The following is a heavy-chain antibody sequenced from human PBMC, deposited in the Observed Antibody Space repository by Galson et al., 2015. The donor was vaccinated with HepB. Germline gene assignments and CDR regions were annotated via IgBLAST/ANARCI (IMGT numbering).Heavy chain of an antibody. D-gene: IGHD3-22*01. CDR2: LFPGDSHT. Sequence: QSGAEVKKPGESLKISCKGSGYNFSGYWIGWVRQMPGKGLKWMGTLFPGDSHTRYSPSFQGQVTISADKSTAYLQWSSLKASDTAMYYCARSSSGPLGYYGMDVWGQGTTVTVSS. J-gene: IGHJ6*02. CDR1: GYNFSGYW. V-gene: IGHV5-51*03. CDR3: ARSSSGPLGYYGMDV.